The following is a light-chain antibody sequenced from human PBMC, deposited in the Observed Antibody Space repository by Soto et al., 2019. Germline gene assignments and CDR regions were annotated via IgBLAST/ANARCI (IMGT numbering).Light chain of an antibody. V-gene: IGKV3-11*01. CDR2: DAS. Sequence: EIVLTQSPATLSLSPGERATLSCRASQSVSSYLAWYQQKPGQAPRLLIYDASNRATGIPARFSGSGSGTDFTLTISSLEPEDFEVYYCQQRSSWPQTFGQGTEVEIK. J-gene: IGKJ1*01. CDR1: QSVSSY. CDR3: QQRSSWPQT.